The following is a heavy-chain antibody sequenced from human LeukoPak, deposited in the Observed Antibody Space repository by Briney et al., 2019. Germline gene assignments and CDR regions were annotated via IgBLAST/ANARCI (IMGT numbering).Heavy chain of an antibody. CDR2: IYYSGST. Sequence: PSETLSLTCTVSGGSISSYYWSWIRQPPGKGLEWIGYIYYSGSTNYNPSLKSRVTISVDTSKNQFSLKLSSVTAADTAVYYCARGGGYSDGVYYYYYYMDVWGRGTTVTVSS. J-gene: IGHJ6*03. V-gene: IGHV4-59*01. CDR3: ARGGGYSDGVYYYYYYMDV. D-gene: IGHD5-18*01. CDR1: GGSISSYY.